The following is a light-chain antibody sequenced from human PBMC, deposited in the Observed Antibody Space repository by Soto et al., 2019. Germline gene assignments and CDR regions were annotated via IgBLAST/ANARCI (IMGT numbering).Light chain of an antibody. CDR2: DVS. Sequence: QSALTQPASVSGSPGQSITISCAGTSNDIGAYNYVSWYQQQPGKTPKLLIYDVSNRPSGVSNRFSGSKSGNTASLTISGLQAEDEADYYCSSYSMGSTHVIFGGGTKLTVL. CDR3: SSYSMGSTHVI. CDR1: SNDIGAYNY. V-gene: IGLV2-14*03. J-gene: IGLJ2*01.